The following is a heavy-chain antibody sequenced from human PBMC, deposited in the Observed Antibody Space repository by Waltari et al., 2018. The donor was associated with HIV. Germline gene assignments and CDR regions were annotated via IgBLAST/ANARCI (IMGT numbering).Heavy chain of an antibody. CDR1: GFTFEGYA. CDR3: AKFRGSGSDY. CDR2: ISGSDGST. D-gene: IGHD3-10*01. V-gene: IGHV3-23*01. J-gene: IGHJ4*02. Sequence: EVQLLESGGGLVQPGGSLRLSCAASGFTFEGYAMTWVRLAPGKGLGWVSCISGSDGSTFYAVSVKGRFAISRDNSKNTLYLQMNTLGAEDTAVYYCAKFRGSGSDYWGQGAQVTVSS.